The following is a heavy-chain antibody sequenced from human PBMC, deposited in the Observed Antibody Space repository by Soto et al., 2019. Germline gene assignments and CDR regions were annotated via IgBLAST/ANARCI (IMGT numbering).Heavy chain of an antibody. J-gene: IGHJ4*02. CDR1: GGTFSSYA. CDR2: IIPIFGTA. CDR3: ARDRTRYCSSTSCYSFDY. V-gene: IGHV1-69*13. D-gene: IGHD2-2*01. Sequence: ASVKVSCKASGGTFSSYAISWVRQAPGQGLEWMGGIIPIFGTANYAQKFQGRVTITADESTSTAYMELSSLRSEDTAVYYCARDRTRYCSSTSCYSFDYWGQGTLVTVSS.